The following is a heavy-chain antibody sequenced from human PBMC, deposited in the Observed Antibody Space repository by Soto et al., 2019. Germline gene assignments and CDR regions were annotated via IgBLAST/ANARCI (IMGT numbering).Heavy chain of an antibody. CDR3: ARGGYGALFDY. V-gene: IGHV1-69*13. Sequence: RASVKVSCKASGGTFSSYAISWVRQAPGQGLEWMGGIIPIFGTANYAQKFQGRVTITADESTSTAYMELSSLRSEDTAVYYCARGGYGALFDYWGQGTLVTVSS. CDR2: IIPIFGTA. CDR1: GGTFSSYA. J-gene: IGHJ4*02. D-gene: IGHD4-17*01.